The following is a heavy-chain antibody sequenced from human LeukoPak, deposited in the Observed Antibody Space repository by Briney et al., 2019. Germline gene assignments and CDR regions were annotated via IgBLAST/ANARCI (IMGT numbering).Heavy chain of an antibody. CDR3: ARYSFTHRKGYFDY. D-gene: IGHD6-13*01. V-gene: IGHV4-31*03. J-gene: IGHJ4*02. CDR1: GGSISSGGYY. Sequence: SETLSPTCTVSGGSISSGGYYWSWIRQHPGKGLEWIGYIYYSGSTYHNPSLKSRVTISVGTSKNQFSLKLSSVTAADTAVYYCARYSFTHRKGYFDYWGQGTLVTVSS. CDR2: IYYSGST.